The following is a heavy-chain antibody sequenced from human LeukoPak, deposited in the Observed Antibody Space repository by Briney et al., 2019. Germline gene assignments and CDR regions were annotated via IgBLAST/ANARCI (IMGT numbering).Heavy chain of an antibody. CDR1: GDSISSYY. D-gene: IGHD3-22*01. J-gene: IGHJ4*02. V-gene: IGHV4-59*01. CDR2: IYYSGST. CDR3: ARARSSGYSFDY. Sequence: SETLSLTCTVSGDSISSYYWNWIRQPPGKGLEWIGYIYYSGSTNYNPSLKSRVTISVDTSKNQFSLKLSSVTAADTAAYYCARARSSGYSFDYWGQGTLVTVSS.